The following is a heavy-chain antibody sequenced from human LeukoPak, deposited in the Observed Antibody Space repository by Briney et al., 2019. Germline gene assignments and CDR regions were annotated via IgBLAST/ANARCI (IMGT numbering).Heavy chain of an antibody. CDR1: GGTFSSYA. Sequence: SVKVSCXASGGTFSSYAISWVRQAPGQGLEWMGGIIPIFGTANYAQKFQGRVTISADESTSAAYMELSSLRSEDTAVYYCARDGDGSGSYTYWGQGTLVTVSS. D-gene: IGHD3-10*01. V-gene: IGHV1-69*13. CDR3: ARDGDGSGSYTY. CDR2: IIPIFGTA. J-gene: IGHJ4*02.